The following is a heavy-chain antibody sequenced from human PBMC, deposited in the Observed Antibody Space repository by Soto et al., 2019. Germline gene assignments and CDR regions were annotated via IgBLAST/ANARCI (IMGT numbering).Heavy chain of an antibody. CDR2: INAGNGNT. J-gene: IGHJ4*02. D-gene: IGHD1-20*01. CDR3: ARGITLPTPLDY. V-gene: IGHV1-3*05. CDR1: GYTFNSYA. Sequence: QVQLVQSGAEEKKPGASVKVSCKASGYTFNSYAMHWVRQAPGQRHEWMGWINAGNGNTKYSQKFQGRVTITRDTSASTAYMELSSLRSEDTAVYYCARGITLPTPLDYWGQGTLVTVSS.